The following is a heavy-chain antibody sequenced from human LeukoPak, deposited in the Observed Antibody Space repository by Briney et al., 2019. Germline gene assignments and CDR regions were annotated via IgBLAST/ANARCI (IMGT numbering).Heavy chain of an antibody. CDR2: INHSGST. CDR3: ARALFVLRFLEWLPRLFDG. D-gene: IGHD3-3*01. CDR1: GGSFSGYY. J-gene: IGHJ4*02. Sequence: SETLSLTCAVYGGSFSGYYWSWIRQPPGKGLEWIGEINHSGSTNYNPSLKSRVTISVDTSKNQFSLKLSSVTAADTAVYYCARALFVLRFLEWLPRLFDGWGQGTPVTASS. V-gene: IGHV4-34*01.